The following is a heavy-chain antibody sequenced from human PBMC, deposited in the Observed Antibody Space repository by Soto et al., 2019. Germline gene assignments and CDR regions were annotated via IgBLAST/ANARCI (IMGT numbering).Heavy chain of an antibody. Sequence: SETLSLTCTISGGSISVYYWSWIRQPPGQALEWIGYIYDSGSPYYIPSLRSRVIISADTSKNQISLKLTSATAADTAVYYCARGVGSSPPRYWGRGTLVTVSS. CDR1: GGSISVYY. CDR2: IYDSGSP. D-gene: IGHD1-26*01. J-gene: IGHJ4*02. V-gene: IGHV4-59*01. CDR3: ARGVGSSPPRY.